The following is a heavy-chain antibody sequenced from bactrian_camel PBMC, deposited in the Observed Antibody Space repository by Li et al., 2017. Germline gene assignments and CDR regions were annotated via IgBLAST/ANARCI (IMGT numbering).Heavy chain of an antibody. CDR2: ISSDGSKT. Sequence: VQLVESGGGLVQPGGSLRLSCAASGFTFDDYVVGWIRQAPGKGLEWVSAISSDGSKTYYADSVKGRFTISRDNAKNTLYLQMNSLKTEDTAVYYCVKPNPDARGGFDHWGQGTQVTVS. J-gene: IGHJ4*01. CDR3: VKPNPDARGGFDH. V-gene: IGHV3-1*01. CDR1: GFTFDDYV. D-gene: IGHD1*01.